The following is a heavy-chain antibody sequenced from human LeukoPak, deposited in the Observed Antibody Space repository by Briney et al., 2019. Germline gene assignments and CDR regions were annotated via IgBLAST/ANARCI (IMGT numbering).Heavy chain of an antibody. V-gene: IGHV4-59*12. CDR2: FYYSGST. CDR1: GGSIGSYY. J-gene: IGHJ4*02. CDR3: ASSCSGKSCSTPTRLDY. D-gene: IGHD2-15*01. Sequence: NPSETLSLTGTVSGGSIGSYYWSWIRQPPGKGLEWIGYFYYSGSTNYNPSLKSRVTISVDTSKNQFSLKLSSVTAADTAVYYCASSCSGKSCSTPTRLDYWGQGTLVTVSS.